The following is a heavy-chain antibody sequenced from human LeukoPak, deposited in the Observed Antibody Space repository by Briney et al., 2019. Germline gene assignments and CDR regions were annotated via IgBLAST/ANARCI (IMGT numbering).Heavy chain of an antibody. CDR2: IIPILGIA. CDR3: ARDQNYDILTGRTISYYYYGMDV. V-gene: IGHV1-69*04. CDR1: GGTFSSYA. D-gene: IGHD3-9*01. Sequence: GASVKVSCKASGGTFSSYAISWVRQAPGQGLEWMGRIIPILGIANYAQKFQGRVTMTRDASTSTVYMELSSLRSEDTAVYYCARDQNYDILTGRTISYYYYGMDVWGQGTTVTVSS. J-gene: IGHJ6*02.